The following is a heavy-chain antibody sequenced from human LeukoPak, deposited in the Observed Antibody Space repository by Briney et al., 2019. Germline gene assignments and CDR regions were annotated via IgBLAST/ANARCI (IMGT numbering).Heavy chain of an antibody. J-gene: IGHJ4*02. CDR2: ISSSSSYI. D-gene: IGHD6-13*01. Sequence: GGSLRLSCAASGFTFSSYAMSWVRQAPGKGLEWVSSISSSSSYIYYADSVKGRFTISRDNAKNSLYLQMNSLRAEDTAVYYCARDPPYSTPGLFDYWGQGTLVTVSS. CDR1: GFTFSSYA. CDR3: ARDPPYSTPGLFDY. V-gene: IGHV3-21*01.